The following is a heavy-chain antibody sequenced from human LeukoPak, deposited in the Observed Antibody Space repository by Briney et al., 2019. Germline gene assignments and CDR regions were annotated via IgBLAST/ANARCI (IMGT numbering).Heavy chain of an antibody. CDR3: ARHQSEATTVTPALNY. J-gene: IGHJ4*02. V-gene: IGHV4-39*01. CDR1: GGSLSSRSYY. D-gene: IGHD4-17*01. Sequence: SETLSLTCTVSGGSLSSRSYYWGWLRQPPGKGLEWIGSIYYSGSTYYNPSLKSRVTISVDASKNQFSLKLSSVTAADTAVYYCARHQSEATTVTPALNYWGQGTLVTVSS. CDR2: IYYSGST.